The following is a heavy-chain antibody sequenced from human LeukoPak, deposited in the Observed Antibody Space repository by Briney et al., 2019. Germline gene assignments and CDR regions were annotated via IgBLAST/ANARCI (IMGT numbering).Heavy chain of an antibody. CDR1: GYTFTSYA. CDR2: INAGNGNT. D-gene: IGHD3-9*01. CDR3: ARFSFDIQTGYYYGMDV. J-gene: IGHJ6*02. Sequence: ASVKVSCKASGYTFTSYAMHWVRQAPGQRLDWMGWINAGNGNTKYSQKFQGRVTITRDTSASTAYMELSSLRSEDTAVYYCARFSFDIQTGYYYGMDVWGQGTTVTVSS. V-gene: IGHV1-3*01.